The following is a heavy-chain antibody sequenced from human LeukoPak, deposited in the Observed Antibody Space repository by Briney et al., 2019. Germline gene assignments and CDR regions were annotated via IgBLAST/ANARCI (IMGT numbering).Heavy chain of an antibody. V-gene: IGHV4-61*02. Sequence: SETLSLTCTVSGGSISSGSYYWSWIRQPAGKGLEWIGRIYTSGSTNYNPSLKSRVTISVDTSKNQFSLKLSSVTAADTAVYYCARDYPYWYFDHWGRGTLVTVSS. CDR1: GGSISSGSYY. D-gene: IGHD3-16*02. CDR2: IYTSGST. CDR3: ARDYPYWYFDH. J-gene: IGHJ2*01.